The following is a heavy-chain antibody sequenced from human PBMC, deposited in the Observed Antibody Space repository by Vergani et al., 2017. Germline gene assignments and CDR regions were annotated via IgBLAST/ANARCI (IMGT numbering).Heavy chain of an antibody. J-gene: IGHJ4*02. CDR2: INPNSGGT. CDR1: GYTFTGYY. D-gene: IGHD4-17*01. Sequence: QVQLVQSGAEVKKPGASVKVSCKASGYTFTGYYMHWVRQAPGQGREWMGWINPNSGGTNYAQKFQGRVTITADESTSTAYMELSSLRSEDTAVYYCKSGDLDYWGQGTLVTVSS. CDR3: KSGDLDY. V-gene: IGHV1-2*02.